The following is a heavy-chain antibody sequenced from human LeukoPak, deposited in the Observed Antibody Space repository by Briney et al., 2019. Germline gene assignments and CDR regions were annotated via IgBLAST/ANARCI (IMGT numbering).Heavy chain of an antibody. CDR2: VYGGGGI. D-gene: IGHD6-19*01. V-gene: IGHV3-66*01. CDR3: VRDLAGAFDF. Sequence: GGSLRISCGASGFKVNNIHMSWVRQASGRGLEWVSVVYGGGGIYYADSVQGRFTISRDNSKNTVYLHMNNLRGDDSALYYCVRDLAGAFDFWGQGTPVKVSS. J-gene: IGHJ4*02. CDR1: GFKVNNIH.